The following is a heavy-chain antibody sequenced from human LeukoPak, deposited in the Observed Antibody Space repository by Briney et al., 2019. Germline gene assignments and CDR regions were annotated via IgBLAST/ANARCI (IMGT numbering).Heavy chain of an antibody. CDR3: ARCYGSGSPYYYGMDV. D-gene: IGHD3-10*01. Sequence: SETLSLTCAVYGGSFSGYYWSWIRQPPGKGLEWIGEINHSGSTNYNPSLKSRVTISVDTSKNQFSLKLSSVTAADTAVYYCARCYGSGSPYYYGMDVWGQGTTVTVSS. CDR2: INHSGST. J-gene: IGHJ6*02. V-gene: IGHV4-34*01. CDR1: GGSFSGYY.